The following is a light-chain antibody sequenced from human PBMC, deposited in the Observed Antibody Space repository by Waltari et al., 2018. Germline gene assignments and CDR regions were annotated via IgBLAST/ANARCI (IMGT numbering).Light chain of an antibody. CDR3: ASFAGSNTL. V-gene: IGLV2-8*01. CDR2: ALS. J-gene: IGLJ2*01. Sequence: QSALTQPPSASGSPGQSVTMSCTGTSTDVGVYNYVTWYQQHPGKAPNLSIYALSERPPGVPDRFPGSKSGNTASLTGSGLQPEDEADYYCASFAGSNTLFGGGTKLTVL. CDR1: STDVGVYNY.